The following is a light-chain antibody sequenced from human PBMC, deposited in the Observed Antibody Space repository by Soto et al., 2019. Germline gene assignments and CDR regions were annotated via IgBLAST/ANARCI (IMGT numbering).Light chain of an antibody. CDR2: DAS. Sequence: EIVLTQSPGTLSLSPGERVTLSCRASQRIINNKLAWHQQKPGQAPRLLIYDASNRVTGIPDRFSGSGSGTDFTLTINRLEPEDFAVYSCQQYGPSPPLTFGPGTKVEI. V-gene: IGKV3-20*01. CDR3: QQYGPSPPLT. CDR1: QRIINNK. J-gene: IGKJ3*01.